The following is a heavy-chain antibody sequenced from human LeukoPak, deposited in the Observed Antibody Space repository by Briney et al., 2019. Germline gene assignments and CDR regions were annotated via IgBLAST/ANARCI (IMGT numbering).Heavy chain of an antibody. J-gene: IGHJ5*02. D-gene: IGHD6-13*01. CDR3: ARERIAAAGTFDP. CDR1: GYTFTGYY. V-gene: IGHV1-2*06. CDR2: INPNRGGT. Sequence: ASVKVYCKASGYTFTGYYMLWVRQAPGQGLEWMGRINPNRGGTNYAQKFQGRVTMTRDTSISTAYMELSRLRSDDTAVYYCARERIAAAGTFDPWGQGTLVTVSS.